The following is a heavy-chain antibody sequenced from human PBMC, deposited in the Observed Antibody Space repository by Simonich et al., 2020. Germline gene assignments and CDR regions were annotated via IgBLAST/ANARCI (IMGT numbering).Heavy chain of an antibody. CDR1: GYTFTSYG. D-gene: IGHD1-1*01. J-gene: IGHJ3*02. Sequence: QVQLVQSGAEVKKPGASVKVSCKASGYTFTSYGISGVRKAPGQGLEWMGGISAYKGNTNYAQKLQGRVTMTTDTSTSTAYMELRSLRSDDTAVYYCARSTTGTTAFDIWGQGTMVTVSS. CDR2: ISAYKGNT. V-gene: IGHV1-18*01. CDR3: ARSTTGTTAFDI.